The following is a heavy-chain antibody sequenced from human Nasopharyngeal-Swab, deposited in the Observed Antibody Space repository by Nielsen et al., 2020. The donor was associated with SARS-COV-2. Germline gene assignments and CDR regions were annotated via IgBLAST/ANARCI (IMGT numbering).Heavy chain of an antibody. CDR2: ISSSSSYI. Sequence: GSLRLSCAASGFTFSSYSMNWVRQAPGKGLEWVSSISSSSSYIYYADSVKGRFTISRDNAKNSLYLQMNSLRAEDTAVYYCARDSYSSSWYENRRFDPWGQGTLVTVSS. D-gene: IGHD6-13*01. J-gene: IGHJ5*02. CDR1: GFTFSSYS. V-gene: IGHV3-21*01. CDR3: ARDSYSSSWYENRRFDP.